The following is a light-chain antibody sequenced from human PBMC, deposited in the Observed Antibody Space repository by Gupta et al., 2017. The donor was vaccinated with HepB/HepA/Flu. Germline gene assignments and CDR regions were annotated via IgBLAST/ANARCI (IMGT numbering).Light chain of an antibody. Sequence: EIVMTQSPATLSVSPGERAILSCRASQSVTSKLAWYQQTPGQAPRLLIYGASARATGIPARFSGSGSGTEFTLTISSLQSEDFAVYHCQQYNAWTLTFGQGTRLEIK. J-gene: IGKJ5*01. CDR2: GAS. CDR1: QSVTSK. V-gene: IGKV3-15*01. CDR3: QQYNAWTLT.